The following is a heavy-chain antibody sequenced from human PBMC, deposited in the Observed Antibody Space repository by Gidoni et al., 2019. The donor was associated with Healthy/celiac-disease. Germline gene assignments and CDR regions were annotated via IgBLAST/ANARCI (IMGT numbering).Heavy chain of an antibody. CDR3: ARDRLEPDY. CDR1: GFTFSRYG. J-gene: IGHJ4*02. CDR2: IWYDGSNK. D-gene: IGHD1-1*01. Sequence: QVQLVESGGGVVQPGRSLRLSCAASGFTFSRYGMHWVRQAPGKGLEWVAVIWYDGSNKYYADSVKGRFTISRDNSKNTLYLQMNSLRAEDTAVYYCARDRLEPDYWGQGTLVTVSS. V-gene: IGHV3-33*01.